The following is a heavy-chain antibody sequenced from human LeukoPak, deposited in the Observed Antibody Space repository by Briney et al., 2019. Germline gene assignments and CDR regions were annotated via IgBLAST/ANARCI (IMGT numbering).Heavy chain of an antibody. CDR1: GFTFTSSA. J-gene: IGHJ6*03. Sequence: SVKVSCKASGFTFTSSAVQWVRQARGQRLEWIGWIVVGSGSTNYAQKSQERVTITRDMSTSTAYMELSSLRSEDTAVYYCAADRRVLRFLEWSPYYYMDVWGKGTTVTVSS. CDR3: AADRRVLRFLEWSPYYYMDV. V-gene: IGHV1-58*01. CDR2: IVVGSGST. D-gene: IGHD3-3*01.